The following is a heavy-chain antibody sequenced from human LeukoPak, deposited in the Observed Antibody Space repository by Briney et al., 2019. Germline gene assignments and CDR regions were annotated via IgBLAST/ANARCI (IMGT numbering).Heavy chain of an antibody. D-gene: IGHD5-12*01. CDR1: GFTVISNY. CDR3: AKETGYSGYDYGDY. CDR2: IYSGGST. J-gene: IGHJ4*02. V-gene: IGHV3-53*01. Sequence: GGSLRLSCAASGFTVISNYMSWVRQAPGKGLEWVSVIYSGGSTYYADSVKGRFTISRDNSKNTLYLQMNSLRAEDTAVYYCAKETGYSGYDYGDYWGQGTLVTVSS.